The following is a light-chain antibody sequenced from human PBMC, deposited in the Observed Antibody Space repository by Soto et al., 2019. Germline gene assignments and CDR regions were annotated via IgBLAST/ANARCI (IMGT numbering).Light chain of an antibody. J-gene: IGLJ1*01. Sequence: QSALTQPRSVSGSPGQSVTISCTGTRSDVGGYNYVSWYQQQPGKAPKLMIYDASKRPSGVPDRFSGSKSGNTASLTISGLQAEDEADYYCCSYAGSYTYVFGTGTKVTVL. CDR1: RSDVGGYNY. CDR3: CSYAGSYTYV. V-gene: IGLV2-11*01. CDR2: DAS.